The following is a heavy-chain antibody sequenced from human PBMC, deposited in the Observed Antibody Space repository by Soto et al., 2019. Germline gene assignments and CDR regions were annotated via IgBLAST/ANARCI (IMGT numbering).Heavy chain of an antibody. CDR2: VTNNGDNT. J-gene: IGHJ3*01. Sequence: GGSLRLSCAASGFTFNSYPLTWVRQAPGKGLEWVSLVTNNGDNTYYADSVKGRFTISRDNSKNTLYLQLNSLRAEPTAVYYYAILSTWTRSGDGFDFWGQGTLVTVSS. CDR3: AILSTWTRSGDGFDF. V-gene: IGHV3-23*01. D-gene: IGHD3-3*01. CDR1: GFTFNSYP.